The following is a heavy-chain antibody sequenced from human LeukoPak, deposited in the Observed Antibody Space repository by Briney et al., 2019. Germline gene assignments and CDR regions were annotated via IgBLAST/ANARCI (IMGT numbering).Heavy chain of an antibody. CDR2: IWSDGSNK. CDR1: GFTFSGYG. CDR3: ASRGVVIKDAFDI. J-gene: IGHJ3*02. V-gene: IGHV3-33*01. D-gene: IGHD3-3*01. Sequence: GGSLRLSCAASGFTFSGYGMHWVRQAPGKGLEWVTVIWSDGSNKYYADSVKGRFTISRDNSKNTLYLQMNSLRAEDTAVYYCASRGVVIKDAFDIWGHGTTVTVSS.